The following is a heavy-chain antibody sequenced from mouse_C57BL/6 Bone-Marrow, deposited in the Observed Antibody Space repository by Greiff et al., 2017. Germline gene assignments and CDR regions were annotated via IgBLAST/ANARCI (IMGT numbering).Heavy chain of an antibody. Sequence: EVQLQESGPGLVKPSQSLSLTCSVTGYSITSGYYWNWIRQFPGNKLEWMGYISYDGSNNYNPSLKNRISITRDTSKNQFFLKLNSVTTEDTATYYCARGGGWDYFDYWGQGTTLTVSS. CDR1: GYSITSGYY. CDR3: ARGGGWDYFDY. CDR2: ISYDGSN. J-gene: IGHJ2*01. V-gene: IGHV3-6*01.